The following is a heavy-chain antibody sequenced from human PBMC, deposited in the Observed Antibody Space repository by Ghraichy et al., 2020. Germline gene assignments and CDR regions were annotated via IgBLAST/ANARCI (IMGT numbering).Heavy chain of an antibody. CDR2: INTDNGYT. CDR3: ARDRSSIYDF. J-gene: IGHJ4*02. Sequence: ASVNVSCKASGYTFTTNGFTWVRQAPGQGLEWMGYINTDNGYTHYAQKFQGRLTLTTDTSSTTAYMELRSLRSDDTAVYYCARDRSSIYDFWGQGTLVTVSS. V-gene: IGHV1-18*04. CDR1: GYTFTTNG. D-gene: IGHD2-2*01.